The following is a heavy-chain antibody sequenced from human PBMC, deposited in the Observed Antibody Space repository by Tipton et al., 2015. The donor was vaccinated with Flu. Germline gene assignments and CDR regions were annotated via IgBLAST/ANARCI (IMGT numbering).Heavy chain of an antibody. CDR1: GGSISSGSYY. Sequence: LRLSCTVSGGSISSGSYYWSWIRQPAGKGLEWIGRIYTGGRTNYNPSLKSRITITVDTSKNQFSLKLCSVTAADAAVYYCARTHDYVDPGGLHWDQGTLVT. CDR2: IYTGGRT. D-gene: IGHD4-17*01. J-gene: IGHJ1*01. CDR3: ARTHDYVDPGGLH. V-gene: IGHV4-61*02.